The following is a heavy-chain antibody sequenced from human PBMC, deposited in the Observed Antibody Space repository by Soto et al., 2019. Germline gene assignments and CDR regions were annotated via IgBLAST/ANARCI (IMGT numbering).Heavy chain of an antibody. V-gene: IGHV3-21*01. Sequence: EVQLVESGGGLVKPGGSLRLSCTASGFIFRTYGMTWVRQAPGKGLEWVSSIYSSGTFIYYADSVKGRFTISRDDAKNSLFLQMNILRAEDTAVYYCGRAIGRGIIRDWGQGTLVTVSS. CDR2: IYSSGTFI. CDR3: GRAIGRGIIRD. CDR1: GFIFRTYG. D-gene: IGHD3-10*01. J-gene: IGHJ4*02.